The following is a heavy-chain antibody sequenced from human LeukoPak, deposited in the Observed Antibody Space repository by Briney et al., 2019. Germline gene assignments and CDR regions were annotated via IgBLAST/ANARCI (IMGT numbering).Heavy chain of an antibody. J-gene: IGHJ4*02. Sequence: GGSLRLSCAASGFNFDDYVMTWVRQAPGKGLEWVSGINWNGGGRGYADSVKGRFTISRDNSKNTLYLQMNSLRAEDTAVYYCAKDRKRGYSYGYGTFDYWGQGTLVTVSS. CDR1: GFNFDDYV. D-gene: IGHD5-18*01. CDR3: AKDRKRGYSYGYGTFDY. V-gene: IGHV3-20*04. CDR2: INWNGGGR.